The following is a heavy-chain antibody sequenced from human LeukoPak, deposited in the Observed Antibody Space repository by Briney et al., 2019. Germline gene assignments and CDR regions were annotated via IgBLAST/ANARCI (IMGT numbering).Heavy chain of an antibody. J-gene: IGHJ6*02. CDR3: AKVWNDYYYGMDV. CDR2: ISYDGSNK. Sequence: GRSLRLSCAASGFTFSSYCMHWVRQAPGKGLEWVAVISYDGSNKYYADSVKGRFTISRDNSKNTLYLQMNSLRAEDTAVYYCAKVWNDYYYGMDVWGQGTTVTVSS. V-gene: IGHV3-30*18. D-gene: IGHD1-1*01. CDR1: GFTFSSYC.